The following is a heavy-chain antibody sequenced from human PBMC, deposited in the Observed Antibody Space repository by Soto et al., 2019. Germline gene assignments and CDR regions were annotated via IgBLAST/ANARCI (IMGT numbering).Heavy chain of an antibody. V-gene: IGHV3-30*18. D-gene: IGHD6-19*01. CDR3: AKDKSQWRAGAFDI. CDR1: GFTFRNYG. CDR2: ISYDGSNK. Sequence: QVQLLESGGGVVQPGRSLRLSCAASGFTFRNYGMHWVRQATGKGLEWVAVISYDGSNKYYADSVKGRFTISRDNSKNTRYLQMNSLRAEDTAVYYCAKDKSQWRAGAFDIWCQGTMVTVSS. J-gene: IGHJ3*02.